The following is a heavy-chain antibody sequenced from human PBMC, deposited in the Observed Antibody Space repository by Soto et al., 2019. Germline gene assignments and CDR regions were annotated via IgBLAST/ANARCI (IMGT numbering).Heavy chain of an antibody. D-gene: IGHD1-26*01. Sequence: QVQLEQSGAEVSKPGASVKISCKASGYTSMDYYKHWVRQVPGQGLEWMGIISPSVGSTTYAQRFQDRIIMTGYTSKNTVYLELSSLRSDDTAVYYCARDPQRVVGGRFDYWGQGTLVTVS. CDR3: ARDPQRVVGGRFDY. CDR2: ISPSVGST. CDR1: GYTSMDYY. J-gene: IGHJ4*02. V-gene: IGHV1-46*01.